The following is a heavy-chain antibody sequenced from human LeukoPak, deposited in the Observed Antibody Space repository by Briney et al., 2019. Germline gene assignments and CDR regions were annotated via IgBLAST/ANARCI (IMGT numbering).Heavy chain of an antibody. Sequence: ASVKVSCKASGYTFTSYDINWVRQATGQGLEWMGWMNPNSGNTGYAQKFQGRVTMTRNTSVSTAYMELSSLRSEDTAVYYCARGGSSGWYVDYWGQGTLVTVSS. J-gene: IGHJ4*02. V-gene: IGHV1-8*01. CDR2: MNPNSGNT. CDR3: ARGGSSGWYVDY. D-gene: IGHD6-19*01. CDR1: GYTFTSYD.